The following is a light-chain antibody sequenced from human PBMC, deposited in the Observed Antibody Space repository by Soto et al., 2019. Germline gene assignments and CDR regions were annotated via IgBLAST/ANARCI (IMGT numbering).Light chain of an antibody. J-gene: IGKJ1*01. Sequence: EIVLTQSPGTLSLSPGERATLSCRASQSVSSSYLAWYQQKPGQAPRLVIYGASSRATGIPDRISGSGSGTDFTFTISRLEPEDFAVYYCQQYGSSPRGTFGQGTKVEIK. CDR1: QSVSSSY. V-gene: IGKV3-20*01. CDR3: QQYGSSPRGT. CDR2: GAS.